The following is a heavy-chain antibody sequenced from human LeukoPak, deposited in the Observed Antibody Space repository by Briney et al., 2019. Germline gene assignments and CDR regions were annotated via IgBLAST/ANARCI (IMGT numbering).Heavy chain of an antibody. J-gene: IGHJ3*02. CDR3: ARATTSSTTSEAFDI. CDR1: AFTFSSFG. CDR2: VWSDGSKI. V-gene: IGHV3-33*01. Sequence: GGSLRLSRAAPAFTFSSFGMHWVRQTPGKGLDWVAVVWSDGSKIYYADAVKGRFTISRDNSKNTLYLQMNSLRAEDTAVYHCARATTSSTTSEAFDIWGRGTMVTVSS. D-gene: IGHD1-1*01.